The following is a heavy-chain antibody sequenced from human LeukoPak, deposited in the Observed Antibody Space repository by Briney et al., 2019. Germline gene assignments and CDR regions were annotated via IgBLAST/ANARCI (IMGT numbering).Heavy chain of an antibody. D-gene: IGHD6-19*01. V-gene: IGHV3-23*01. Sequence: GGSLRLSCAASGFTFSSYPMSWVRQAPGKGLEGVSAISGSGGDTYYADPGKGRFTIDRDNSKNNVDLKMNSLRAEHTALYCCATSIGWYPKYFDYWGQGTLVTVSS. CDR1: GFTFSSYP. J-gene: IGHJ4*02. CDR2: ISGSGGDT. CDR3: ATSIGWYPKYFDY.